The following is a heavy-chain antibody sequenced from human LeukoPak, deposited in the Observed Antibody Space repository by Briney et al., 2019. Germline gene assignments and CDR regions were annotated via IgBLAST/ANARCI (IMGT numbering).Heavy chain of an antibody. D-gene: IGHD1-26*01. CDR2: IYYSGST. J-gene: IGHJ3*02. V-gene: IGHV4-30-4*08. CDR3: ARDAVLSIVGATGDAFDI. CDR1: GGSISSGDYY. Sequence: SETLSLTCTVSGGSISSGDYYWSWIRQPPGKGLEWIGYIYYSGSTYYNPSLKSRVTISVDTSKNQFSLKLSSVTAADTAVYYCARDAVLSIVGATGDAFDIWGQGTMVTVSS.